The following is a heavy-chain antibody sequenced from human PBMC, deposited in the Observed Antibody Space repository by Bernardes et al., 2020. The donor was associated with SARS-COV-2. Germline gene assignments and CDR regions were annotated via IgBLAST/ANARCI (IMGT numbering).Heavy chain of an antibody. CDR2: IYYSGST. V-gene: IGHV4-59*01. Sequence: ETLSLTCTVSGASISSYYWSWIRQPPGKGLEWIGYIYYSGSTNYNPSLKSRVTISVDTSKNQLSLKLSSVTAADTAVYYCARGFDYWGQGTLVTVSS. CDR3: ARGFDY. CDR1: GASISSYY. J-gene: IGHJ4*02.